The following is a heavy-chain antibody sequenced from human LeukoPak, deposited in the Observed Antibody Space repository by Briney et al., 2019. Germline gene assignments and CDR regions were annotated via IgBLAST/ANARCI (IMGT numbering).Heavy chain of an antibody. CDR2: IYYSGST. D-gene: IGHD5-24*01. CDR3: ARGRDGYNYNWFDP. CDR1: GGSISSSSYY. Sequence: WETLSLTCTVSGGSISSSSYYWGWIRQPPGKGLEWIGSIYYSGSTYYNPSLKSRVTISVDTSKNQFSLKLSSVTAADTAVYYCARGRDGYNYNWFDPWGQGTLVTVSS. J-gene: IGHJ5*02. V-gene: IGHV4-39*07.